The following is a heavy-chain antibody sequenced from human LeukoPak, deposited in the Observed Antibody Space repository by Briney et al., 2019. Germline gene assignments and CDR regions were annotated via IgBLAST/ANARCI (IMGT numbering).Heavy chain of an antibody. V-gene: IGHV1-46*04. CDR1: GYTFTGYY. CDR3: ARGPGDYGDY. J-gene: IGHJ4*02. Sequence: GASVKVSCKASGYTFTGYYMHWVRQAPGQGLEWMGIINPSGGSTTYAQRLQGRVTMTRDTSTSTVYMELSSLRSEDTAVYYCARGPGDYGDYWGQGTLVTVSS. CDR2: INPSGGST.